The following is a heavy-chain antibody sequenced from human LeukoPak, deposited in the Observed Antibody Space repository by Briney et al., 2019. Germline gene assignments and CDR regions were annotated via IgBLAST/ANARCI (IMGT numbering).Heavy chain of an antibody. Sequence: GGSLRLSCAPSGFSISNYAMSWVRQAPGKGLEWVSSISGSAGSTYYADSVKGRFTISRDNSKNTLYLQMNSLRAEGTAVYYCAKTLPSSWYSFDYWGQGTLVTVSS. V-gene: IGHV3-23*01. CDR2: ISGSAGST. CDR3: AKTLPSSWYSFDY. J-gene: IGHJ4*02. CDR1: GFSISNYA. D-gene: IGHD6-13*01.